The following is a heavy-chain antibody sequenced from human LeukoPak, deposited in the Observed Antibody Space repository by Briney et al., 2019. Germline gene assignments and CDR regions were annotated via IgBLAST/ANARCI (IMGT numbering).Heavy chain of an antibody. Sequence: GRSLRLSCTASGFTFGDYAMSWVRQAPGKGLEWVGFTGSKVYGGTTEYAASVKGSFTISRDDSKSIAYLQMNSLKTEDTAVYYCTRGSGWVDYWGQGTLVTVSS. V-gene: IGHV3-49*04. CDR2: TGSKVYGGTT. CDR3: TRGSGWVDY. J-gene: IGHJ4*02. D-gene: IGHD6-19*01. CDR1: GFTFGDYA.